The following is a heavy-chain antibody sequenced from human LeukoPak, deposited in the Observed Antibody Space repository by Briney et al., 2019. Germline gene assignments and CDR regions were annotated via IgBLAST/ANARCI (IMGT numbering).Heavy chain of an antibody. D-gene: IGHD3-22*01. CDR3: AVVTGFASDAFDI. CDR2: IYYSGST. CDR1: AGSISSGGYY. J-gene: IGHJ3*02. Sequence: PSETLSLTCTVSAGSISSGGYYWSWIRLYPGKGLEWIGYIYYSGSTFYKPSLKSRVTISIDTSKNQFSLKLSSVTAADTAVYFCAVVTGFASDAFDIWGQGTMVTVSS. V-gene: IGHV4-31*03.